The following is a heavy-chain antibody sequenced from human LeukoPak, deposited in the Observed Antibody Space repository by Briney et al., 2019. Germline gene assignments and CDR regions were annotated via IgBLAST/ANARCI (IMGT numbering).Heavy chain of an antibody. J-gene: IGHJ4*02. V-gene: IGHV3-66*01. CDR2: IYSGGST. CDR3: ARDGGYRHTFDY. Sequence: PGGSLRLSSAASGFTVSSNYMSWVRQAPGKGLEWVSVIYSGGSTYYADSVKGRFTISRDNSKNTLYLQMNSLRAEDTAVYYCARDGGYRHTFDYWGQGTLVTVSS. D-gene: IGHD5-18*01. CDR1: GFTVSSNY.